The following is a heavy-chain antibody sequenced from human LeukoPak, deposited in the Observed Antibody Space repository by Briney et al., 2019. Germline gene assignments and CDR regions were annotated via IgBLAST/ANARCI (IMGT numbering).Heavy chain of an antibody. D-gene: IGHD3-22*01. V-gene: IGHV3-23*01. J-gene: IGHJ4*02. CDR2: ISGSGGSR. CDR3: PSERGGSGYFPIDY. CDR1: GFTFSSYA. Sequence: GGSLRLSCAASGFTFSSYAMSWVRQAPGKGLEWVSGISGSGGSRDYADSVKGRFTISRDNSKNTLYLQMNSLRAEDTAGYYCPSERGGSGYFPIDYWGQGTLVTVSS.